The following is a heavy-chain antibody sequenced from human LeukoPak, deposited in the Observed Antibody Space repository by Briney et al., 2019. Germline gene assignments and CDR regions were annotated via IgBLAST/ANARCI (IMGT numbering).Heavy chain of an antibody. CDR2: IYYSGST. V-gene: IGHV4-39*01. Sequence: TTSETLSLTCTVSGGSISSSSYYWGWIRQPPGKGLEWIGSIYYSGSTYYNTSLKSRVTISVDTSKNQFSLKLSSVTAADTAVYYCATSASSGYYDYWGQGTLVTVSS. J-gene: IGHJ4*02. D-gene: IGHD3-22*01. CDR3: ATSASSGYYDY. CDR1: GGSISSSSYY.